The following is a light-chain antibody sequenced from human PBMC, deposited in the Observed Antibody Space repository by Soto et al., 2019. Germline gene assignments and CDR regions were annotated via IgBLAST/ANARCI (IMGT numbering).Light chain of an antibody. V-gene: IGKV3-15*01. Sequence: EIVMTQSPATMSVSPGERATLSCRASQRVSSNLACYQQKPGQAPRLLIYGASTRATGIPARFSGSGSGTEFTLTISSLQSEDFAVYYCQQYNNWGTFGQGTKVEIK. CDR1: QRVSSN. CDR3: QQYNNWGT. J-gene: IGKJ1*01. CDR2: GAS.